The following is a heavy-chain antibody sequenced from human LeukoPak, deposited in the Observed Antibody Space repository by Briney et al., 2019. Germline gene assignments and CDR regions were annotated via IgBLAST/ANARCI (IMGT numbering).Heavy chain of an antibody. J-gene: IGHJ4*02. CDR1: GYRFTSYW. Sequence: GESLKISCKGSGYRFTSYWIGWVRQMPGKGLEWLGIIYPGDSDTRYSPSFQGQVTISADQSISTAYLQWSSLKASDTAMYYCARLGVAGTQPLNIFDSWGQGTLVTVSS. CDR3: ARLGVAGTQPLNIFDS. V-gene: IGHV5-51*01. CDR2: IYPGDSDT. D-gene: IGHD6-19*01.